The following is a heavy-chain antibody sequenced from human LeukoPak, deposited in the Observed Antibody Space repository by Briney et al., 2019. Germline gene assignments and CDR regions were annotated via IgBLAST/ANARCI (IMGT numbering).Heavy chain of an antibody. V-gene: IGHV3-33*01. CDR3: ARGCSSTSCYNYYGMDV. J-gene: IGHJ6*02. CDR2: IWYDGSNK. CDR1: GFTFSSYG. D-gene: IGHD2-2*02. Sequence: GGSLRLSCAASGFTFSSYGMHWVRQALGKGLEWVAVIWYDGSNKYYADSVNGRFTISRDNSKNTLYLQMNSLRAEDTAVYYCARGCSSTSCYNYYGMDVWGQGTTVTVSS.